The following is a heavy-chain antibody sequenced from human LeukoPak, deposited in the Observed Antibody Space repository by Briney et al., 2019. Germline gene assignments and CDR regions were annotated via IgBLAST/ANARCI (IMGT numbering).Heavy chain of an antibody. CDR1: GGSITSYY. D-gene: IGHD3-22*01. V-gene: IGHV4-59*08. Sequence: SETLSLTCTVSGGSITSYYWNWIRQPPGKGLEWIGYISHSGTASYSPSVKSRVAISVHKSENQFSLTLSSVTAADTAVYYCARRFVDTSGYYYDDYWGQGILVTVSS. CDR2: ISHSGTA. CDR3: ARRFVDTSGYYYDDY. J-gene: IGHJ4*02.